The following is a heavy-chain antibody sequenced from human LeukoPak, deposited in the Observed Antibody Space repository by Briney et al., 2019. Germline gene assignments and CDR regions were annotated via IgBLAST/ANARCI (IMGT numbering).Heavy chain of an antibody. V-gene: IGHV4-34*01. Sequence: KASETLSLTCAVYGGSFSGYYWSWIRQPPGKGLEWIGVINHSGSTNYNPSLKSRVTISVDTSKNQFSLKLRSVTAADTAVYYCARGKRGYSSSWYDYWGQGTLVIVSS. D-gene: IGHD6-13*01. CDR3: ARGKRGYSSSWYDY. J-gene: IGHJ4*02. CDR1: GGSFSGYY. CDR2: INHSGST.